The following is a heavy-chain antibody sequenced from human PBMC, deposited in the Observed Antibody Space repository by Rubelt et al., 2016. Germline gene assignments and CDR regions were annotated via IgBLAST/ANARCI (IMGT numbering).Heavy chain of an antibody. Sequence: QVQLVQSGAEVKKPGASVKVSCKASGYTFTSYGISWVRQAAGPGLEWVGWISDYDGNTNYAQKLQGRVTMTTDTSTSTAYMELRSLRSDDTAVYFCARDQLALYAFDIWGQGTMVTVSS. CDR2: ISDYDGNT. V-gene: IGHV1-18*01. J-gene: IGHJ3*02. D-gene: IGHD1-1*01. CDR3: ARDQLALYAFDI. CDR1: GYTFTSYG.